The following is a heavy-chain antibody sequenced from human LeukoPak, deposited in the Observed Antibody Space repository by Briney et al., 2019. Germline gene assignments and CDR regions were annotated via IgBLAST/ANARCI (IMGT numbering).Heavy chain of an antibody. V-gene: IGHV6-1*01. CDR2: TYYRSKWGN. D-gene: IGHD6-6*01. CDR1: GDSVSSYDAT. Sequence: TSQTLSLTCGISGDSVSSYDATWNWVRQSPSRGLEWLGRTYYRSKWGNDYAVSVKSRITINPDTSKYQFSLHLNSVTPEDTAVYYCARVSSRAFDVWGQGTMVTVSP. J-gene: IGHJ3*01. CDR3: ARVSSRAFDV.